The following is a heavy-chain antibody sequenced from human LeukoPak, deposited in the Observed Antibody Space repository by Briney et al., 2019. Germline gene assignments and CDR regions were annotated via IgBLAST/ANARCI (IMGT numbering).Heavy chain of an antibody. CDR3: ARVSYYDSSGHWDY. D-gene: IGHD3-22*01. J-gene: IGHJ4*02. CDR2: INWNGGST. Sequence: GALRPSFAASGFSFDDYGMSWVRPAPGKGLEWVCGINWNGGSTGYSDSVKGRFTISRDNAKNSLYLQMNSLRAEDTALYYCARVSYYDSSGHWDYGGQGTLVTVSS. V-gene: IGHV3-20*03. CDR1: GFSFDDYG.